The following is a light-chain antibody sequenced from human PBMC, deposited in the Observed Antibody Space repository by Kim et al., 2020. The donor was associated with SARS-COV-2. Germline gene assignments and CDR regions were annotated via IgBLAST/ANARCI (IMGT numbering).Light chain of an antibody. CDR3: QQCKTYPPT. J-gene: IGKJ4*01. CDR1: QSINSD. Sequence: EIQMTQSPSTLSAFVGDRGTITCRASQSINSDLAWYQQKPGEAPKFLIYQASSVEGRVPSKLSGSGSGTEFTLAISSLQPDDSATYYCQQCKTYPPTLVAGTKMDIK. CDR2: QAS. V-gene: IGKV1-5*03.